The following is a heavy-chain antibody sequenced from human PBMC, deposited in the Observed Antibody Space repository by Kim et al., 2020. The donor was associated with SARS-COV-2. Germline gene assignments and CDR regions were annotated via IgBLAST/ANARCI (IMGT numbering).Heavy chain of an antibody. CDR1: GYTFTSYG. V-gene: IGHV1-18*04. CDR2: ISAYNGNT. J-gene: IGHJ6*02. CDR3: ARDRKMIAARTRFYYYYGMDV. Sequence: ASVKVSCKASGYTFTSYGISWVRQAPGQGLEWMGWISAYNGNTNYAQKLQGRVTMTTDTSTSTAYMELRSLRSDDTAVYYCARDRKMIAARTRFYYYYGMDVWGQGTTVTVSS. D-gene: IGHD6-6*01.